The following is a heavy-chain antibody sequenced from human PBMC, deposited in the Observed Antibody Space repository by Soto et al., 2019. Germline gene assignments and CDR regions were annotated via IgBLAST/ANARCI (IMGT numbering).Heavy chain of an antibody. V-gene: IGHV4-34*01. CDR3: ARGRYCSSTSCPHRFDP. CDR1: GGSFSGYY. D-gene: IGHD2-2*01. CDR2: INHSGST. Sequence: SETLSLTCAVYGGSFSGYYWSWIRQPPGKGLEWIGEINHSGSTNYNPSLKSRVTISVDTSKNQFSLKLSSVTAADTAVYYCARGRYCSSTSCPHRFDPWGQGTMVTVSS. J-gene: IGHJ5*02.